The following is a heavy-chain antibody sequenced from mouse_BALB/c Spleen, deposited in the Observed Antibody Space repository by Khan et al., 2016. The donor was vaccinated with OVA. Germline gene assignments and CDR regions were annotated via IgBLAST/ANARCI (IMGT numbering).Heavy chain of an antibody. V-gene: IGHV1S132*01. D-gene: IGHD3-2*02. CDR3: AREEALYYFDY. Sequence: QVHVKQSGAELVRPGASVKLSCKTSGYIFTNYWIHWVKQRSGQGLEWIARIYPGTDNTYYTEKLKDKATLTVDTSSSTAYLQLSSLTSEDSAVYFGAREEALYYFDYWGQGTTLTVSS. J-gene: IGHJ2*01. CDR2: IYPGTDNT. CDR1: GYIFTNYW.